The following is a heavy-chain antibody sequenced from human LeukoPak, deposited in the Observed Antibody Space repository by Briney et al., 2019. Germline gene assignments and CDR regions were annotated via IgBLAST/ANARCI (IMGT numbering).Heavy chain of an antibody. CDR2: INHSGST. CDR3: ASSYSSPDY. Sequence: SETLSLTCAVYGGSFSGYYWSWIRQPPGKGLEWVGEINHSGSTNYNPSLKRRVTISVDTSKHQFSLKLSSVTAADTAVYYCASSYSSPDYWGQGTLVTVSS. J-gene: IGHJ4*02. D-gene: IGHD6-19*01. V-gene: IGHV4-34*01. CDR1: GGSFSGYY.